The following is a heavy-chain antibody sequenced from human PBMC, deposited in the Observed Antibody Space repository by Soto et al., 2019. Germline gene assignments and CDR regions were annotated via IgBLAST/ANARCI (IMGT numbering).Heavy chain of an antibody. V-gene: IGHV4-31*03. D-gene: IGHD1-1*01. Sequence: QVQLQESGPGLMQPSQTLSLTCTVSGGSIGSGGYWWSWIRQHPGRGLEWIGFVSYTGNTQYNPALKSRVNISVDTSAKQFSLKLSSVTAADTAVYSCAWGTLVWGQGTLVTVSS. CDR3: AWGTLV. CDR1: GGSIGSGGYW. CDR2: VSYTGNT. J-gene: IGHJ4*02.